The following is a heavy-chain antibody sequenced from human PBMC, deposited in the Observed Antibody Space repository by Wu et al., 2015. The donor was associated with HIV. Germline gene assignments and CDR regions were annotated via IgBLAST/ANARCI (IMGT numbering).Heavy chain of an antibody. J-gene: IGHJ5*01. CDR1: EYSFTDFY. Sequence: QVQLVQSGAKIKKPGASVQVSCKASEYSFTDFYIHWVRQAPGQGLEWMGWINANTGGTNLAQKFQGRVTMTRDTSISAVYMELSRLTSDDTAVYYCASAYASSGELDSWGQGSRVAVSS. V-gene: IGHV1-2*02. CDR2: INANTGGT. CDR3: ASAYASSGELDS. D-gene: IGHD3-22*01.